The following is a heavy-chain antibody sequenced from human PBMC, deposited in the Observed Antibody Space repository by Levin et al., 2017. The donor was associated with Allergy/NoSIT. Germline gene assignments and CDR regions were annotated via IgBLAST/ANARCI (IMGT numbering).Heavy chain of an antibody. CDR2: IYYSGST. CDR3: ARGFKNFGVVVAAGYYYMDV. J-gene: IGHJ6*03. Sequence: SETLSLTCTVSGGSISSYYWSWIRQPPGKGLEWIGYIYYSGSTNYNPSLKSRVTISVDTSKNQFSLKLSSVTAADTAVYYCARGFKNFGVVVAAGYYYMDVWGKGTTVTVSS. CDR1: GGSISSYY. D-gene: IGHD2-15*01. V-gene: IGHV4-59*01.